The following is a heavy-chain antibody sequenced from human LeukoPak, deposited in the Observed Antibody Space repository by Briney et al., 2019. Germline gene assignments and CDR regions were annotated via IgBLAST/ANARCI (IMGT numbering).Heavy chain of an antibody. V-gene: IGHV3-48*03. CDR2: FAGSDTTK. CDR3: TTLGYHLDS. D-gene: IGHD3-22*01. Sequence: PGGSLRLSCAPPGFDFGAYEMNWVRQAPGKGLEWVAYFAGSDTTKYYADSVRGRFTISRDNAKKSLYLQMNSLRAEDTALYYCTTLGYHLDSWGQGTLVTVSS. CDR1: GFDFGAYE. J-gene: IGHJ4*02.